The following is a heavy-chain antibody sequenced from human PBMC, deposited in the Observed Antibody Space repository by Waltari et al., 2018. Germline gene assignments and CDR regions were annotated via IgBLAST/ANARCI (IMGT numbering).Heavy chain of an antibody. J-gene: IGHJ2*01. D-gene: IGHD3-10*01. V-gene: IGHV4-38-2*02. CDR1: GYSISSGYY. CDR3: AREVRGWSDWYFDL. Sequence: VKPSETLSLTCTVSGYSISSGYYWGWIRQPPGKGLEWIGSIYHSGSTYYNPSLKSRVTISVDTSKNQFSLKLSSVTAADTAVYYCAREVRGWSDWYFDLWGRGTLVTVSS. CDR2: IYHSGST.